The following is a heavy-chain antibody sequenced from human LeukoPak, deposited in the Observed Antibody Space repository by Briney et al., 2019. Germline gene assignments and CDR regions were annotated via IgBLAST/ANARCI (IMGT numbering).Heavy chain of an antibody. J-gene: IGHJ6*03. CDR2: IYYNGIT. CDR1: GGSISSYY. CDR3: ARDRGYYMDV. V-gene: IGHV4-59*01. Sequence: PSETLSLTCTVSGGSISSYYWSWIRQSPEKGLEWIGYIYYNGITNYYPSLKSRVTISVDTSKNQFSLKLSSVTVADTAVYYCARDRGYYMDVWGKGTTVTVSS.